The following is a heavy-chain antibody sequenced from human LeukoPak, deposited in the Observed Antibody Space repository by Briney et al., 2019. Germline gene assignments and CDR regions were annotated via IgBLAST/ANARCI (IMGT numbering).Heavy chain of an antibody. CDR2: IIPILGIA. CDR3: ARDQYSGSYSY. D-gene: IGHD1-26*01. J-gene: IGHJ4*02. CDR1: GYTFTSYG. Sequence: SVKVSCKASGYTFTSYGISWVRQAPGQGLEWMGRIIPILGIANYAQKFQGRVTITADKSTSTAYMELSSLRSEDTAVYYCARDQYSGSYSYWGQGTLVTVSS. V-gene: IGHV1-69*04.